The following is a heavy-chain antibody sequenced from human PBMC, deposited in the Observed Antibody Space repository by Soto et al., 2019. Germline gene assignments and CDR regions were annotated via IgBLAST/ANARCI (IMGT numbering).Heavy chain of an antibody. CDR2: ISAYNGNT. CDR3: ARPQNDILTDSYTNYFDS. D-gene: IGHD3-9*01. V-gene: IGHV1-18*01. J-gene: IGHJ4*02. Sequence: QVQLVQSGAEVKKPGASVKVSCKASGYTFTNYGLTWVRQAPGQGPEWVGWISAYNGNTHYAQKLQGRVAMTTDTSTSTAYMELRSLGSDDTAVYYCARPQNDILTDSYTNYFDSWGQGTPVTVSS. CDR1: GYTFTNYG.